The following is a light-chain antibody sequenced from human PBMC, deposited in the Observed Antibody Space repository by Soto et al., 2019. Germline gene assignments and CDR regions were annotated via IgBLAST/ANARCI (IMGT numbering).Light chain of an antibody. J-gene: IGLJ1*01. CDR1: SRDVGSFNR. V-gene: IGLV2-18*02. CDR2: GVT. Sequence: QSALTQPPSVSGSPGQSVTISCTGTSRDVGSFNRVSWYQQPPGAAPKLLIYGVTNRPSGVPDRFSGSKSGNTASLTISGLQAEDEADYYCSSFTSSNTYVFGRGTKLTVL. CDR3: SSFTSSNTYV.